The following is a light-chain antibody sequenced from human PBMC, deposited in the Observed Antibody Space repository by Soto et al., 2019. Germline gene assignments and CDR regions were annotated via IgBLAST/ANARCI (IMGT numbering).Light chain of an antibody. J-gene: IGLJ1*01. V-gene: IGLV1-44*01. CDR1: SSNIGKNT. CDR3: AVWDDGLGRLHA. Sequence: QSVLTQPPSTYGTPGQSVTISCSGSSSNIGKNTVDWYRHVPGAAPRLLVYNNNQRPSGVPDRFSGSKSGTSASLAISGLQSGDEADSYCAVWDDGLGRLHAFGTGTQLTVL. CDR2: NNN.